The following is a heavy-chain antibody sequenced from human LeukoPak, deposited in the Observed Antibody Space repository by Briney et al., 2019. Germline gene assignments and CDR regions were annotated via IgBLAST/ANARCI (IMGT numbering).Heavy chain of an antibody. J-gene: IGHJ4*02. V-gene: IGHV4-30-2*01. CDR3: ARQTSYGGAFDY. D-gene: IGHD4-17*01. Sequence: SSQTLSLTCTVSGGSISSGGYYWSWIRQPPGKGLEWIGYIYHSGSTYYNSSLKSRVTISVDRSKNQFSLKLSSVTAADTAVYYCARQTSYGGAFDYWGQGTLVTVSS. CDR1: GGSISSGGYY. CDR2: IYHSGST.